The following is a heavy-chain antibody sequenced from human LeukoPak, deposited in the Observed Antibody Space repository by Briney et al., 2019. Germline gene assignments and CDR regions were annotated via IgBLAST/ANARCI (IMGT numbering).Heavy chain of an antibody. CDR3: ARGLGDPVITWDV. CDR1: GGTFSSYA. D-gene: IGHD2-21*02. V-gene: IGHV1-69*05. Sequence: GASVKVSCKASGGTFSSYAISWVRQAPGQGLEWMGGIIPIFGTANYAQKFQGRVTITTDESTSTAYMELSSLRSGDTAVYYCARGLGDPVITWDVWGKGTTVTVSS. CDR2: IIPIFGTA. J-gene: IGHJ6*04.